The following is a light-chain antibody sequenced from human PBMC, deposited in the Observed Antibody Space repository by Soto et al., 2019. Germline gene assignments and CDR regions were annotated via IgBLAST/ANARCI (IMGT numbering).Light chain of an antibody. Sequence: DIQMTQSPSSLSASVGDRVTVTCRTSQSISNHLNWYQQKPGEAPKXLIYGSSSLHYGVPSRFSGSGSGSALTITISSLQPEDSETYYCQQSFTAPITFGRGTRLEIK. CDR3: QQSFTAPIT. CDR2: GSS. J-gene: IGKJ5*01. CDR1: QSISNH. V-gene: IGKV1-39*01.